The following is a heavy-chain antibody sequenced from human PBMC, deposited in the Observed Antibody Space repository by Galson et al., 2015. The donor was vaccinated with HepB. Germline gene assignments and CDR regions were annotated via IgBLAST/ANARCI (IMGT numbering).Heavy chain of an antibody. CDR2: VSSSHPYI. Sequence: SLRLSCAASGFSFSDFGLHWVRQAPGKGLEWVSFVSSSHPYIYYADSVKGRFTISRDNAKNSLFLQMNSLRAEDTAVYYCAKGSVDTVMGPINDAFDVWGQGTVVTVSS. J-gene: IGHJ3*01. CDR3: AKGSVDTVMGPINDAFDV. CDR1: GFSFSDFG. V-gene: IGHV3-21*06. D-gene: IGHD5-18*01.